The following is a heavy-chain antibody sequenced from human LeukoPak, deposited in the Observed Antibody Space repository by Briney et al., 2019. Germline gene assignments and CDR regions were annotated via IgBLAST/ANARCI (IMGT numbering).Heavy chain of an antibody. Sequence: PSEALSLTSIVSVASNTRHYWSWIRQPPGKGLERIAYISASGRTNYRPAIKSRVTISGDTSKNQFSLRLTSVTAADTAVYYCARHRENSYESSHMGFDPWGPGTLVTVSS. V-gene: IGHV4-4*09. D-gene: IGHD3-22*01. CDR1: VASNTRHY. CDR3: ARHRENSYESSHMGFDP. CDR2: ISASGRT. J-gene: IGHJ5*02.